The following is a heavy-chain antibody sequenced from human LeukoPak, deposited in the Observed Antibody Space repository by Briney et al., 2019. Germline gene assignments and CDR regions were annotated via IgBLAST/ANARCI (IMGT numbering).Heavy chain of an antibody. CDR2: ISYDGSNK. CDR1: GFTLSSYA. V-gene: IGHV3-30*14. Sequence: GRSLRLSCAASGFTLSSYAMHWVRQAPGKGLEWVAVISYDGSNKYYADSVKGRFTISRDNSKNTLYLQMNSLRAEDTAVYYCAGSSWYAGGNWFDPWGQGTLVTVSS. CDR3: AGSSWYAGGNWFDP. D-gene: IGHD6-13*01. J-gene: IGHJ5*02.